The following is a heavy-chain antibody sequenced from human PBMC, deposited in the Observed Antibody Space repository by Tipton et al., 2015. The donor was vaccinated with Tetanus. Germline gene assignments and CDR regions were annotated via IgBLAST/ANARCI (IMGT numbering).Heavy chain of an antibody. V-gene: IGHV4-39*07. CDR3: ARGRDQYKSGNY. CDR1: GASSTSGDYY. D-gene: IGHD5-24*01. Sequence: TLSLTCTVSGASSTSGDYYCTWIRQSPGKGLEWIGEIHPSGSVNYNPSLKSRVTILLDTSENQFSLKLSSVTGADTAVYYCARGRDQYKSGNYWGQGTLVTVSS. J-gene: IGHJ4*02. CDR2: IHPSGSV.